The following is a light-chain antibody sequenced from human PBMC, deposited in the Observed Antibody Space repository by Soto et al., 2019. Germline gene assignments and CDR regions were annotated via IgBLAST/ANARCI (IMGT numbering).Light chain of an antibody. CDR1: QSVSTS. Sequence: EIVLTQSPATLSLSPGERATLSCRASQSVSTSLAWYQQKPGQAPRLLIYDASNRATGIPARFSGSGSGTDFTLTISSLEPEDFAVYYCQQRSHWPPATFGPGTKVDIK. V-gene: IGKV3-11*01. J-gene: IGKJ3*01. CDR2: DAS. CDR3: QQRSHWPPAT.